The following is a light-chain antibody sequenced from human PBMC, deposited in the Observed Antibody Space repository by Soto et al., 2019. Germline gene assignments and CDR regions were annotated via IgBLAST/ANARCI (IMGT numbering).Light chain of an antibody. CDR2: DAS. V-gene: IGKV1-5*01. CDR1: QSIRSW. CDR3: QQYNSYSTWT. J-gene: IGKJ1*01. Sequence: DIQMTQSPSTPSASVGDRVTITCRASQSIRSWLAWYQQKPGKAPKVLIYDASSLESGVPSRFSGSGSGTEFTLTISSLQPDDFATYYCQQYNSYSTWTFGQGTKVDI.